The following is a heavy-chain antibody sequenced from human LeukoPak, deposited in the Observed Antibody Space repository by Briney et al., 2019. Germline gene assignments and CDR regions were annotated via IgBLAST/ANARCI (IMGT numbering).Heavy chain of an antibody. CDR2: IGNTET. V-gene: IGHV3-23*01. CDR3: AKDWIQFNRVFDCFDS. D-gene: IGHD5-18*01. CDR1: GFPFETNA. J-gene: IGHJ4*02. Sequence: PGGSLRLSCATSGFPFETNAMSWVRQAPGKGLEWVATIGNTETFYADSVTGRFTISRDNSKNTVYLQMNRLRVEDTAIYYCAKDWIQFNRVFDCFDSWGQGTLVTVSS.